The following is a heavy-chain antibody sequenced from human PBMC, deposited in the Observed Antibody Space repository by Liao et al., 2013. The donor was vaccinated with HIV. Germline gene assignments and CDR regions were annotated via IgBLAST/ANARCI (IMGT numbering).Heavy chain of an antibody. J-gene: IGHJ4*03. CDR2: IYPSGST. Sequence: QVQLQESGPGLVKPSQTLSLTCTVSGGSISSGSYYWSWIRQPAGKGLEWIGRIYPSGSTNYNPSLQESSHHISRHVQRTSSPSKLSSVSAADTAVYYCASVAHGVELYPCLLLYYWGRGRPWSPSPQ. CDR1: GGSISSGSYY. D-gene: IGHD2/OR15-2a*01. CDR3: ASVAHGVELYPCLLLYY. V-gene: IGHV4-61*02.